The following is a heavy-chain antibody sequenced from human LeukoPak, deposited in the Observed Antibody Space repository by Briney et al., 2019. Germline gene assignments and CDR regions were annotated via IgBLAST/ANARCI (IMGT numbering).Heavy chain of an antibody. CDR1: GGSFCGYY. Sequence: PSDTLSLTCAVCGGSFCGYYWSGLPQPPRKGLEGSGEINHSGSANYNPSLKSRVNISVDTSKNQFSLKLSSVTAADTAVYYCARGTMTTVTYYFDYWGQGTLVTVSS. CDR2: INHSGSA. J-gene: IGHJ4*02. CDR3: ARGTMTTVTYYFDY. D-gene: IGHD4-17*01. V-gene: IGHV4-34*01.